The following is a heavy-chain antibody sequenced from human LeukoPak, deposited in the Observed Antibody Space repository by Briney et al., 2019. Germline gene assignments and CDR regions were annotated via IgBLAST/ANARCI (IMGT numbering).Heavy chain of an antibody. J-gene: IGHJ5*02. CDR1: GFTVSSNY. CDR2: IYSGGST. CDR3: ARERTLYCSGGSCYSYWFDP. D-gene: IGHD2-15*01. Sequence: GGSLRLSCAASGFTVSSNYMSWVRQAPGKGLEWVSVIYSGGSTYYADSVKGRFTISRDNSKNTLYLQMNSLRAEDTAVYYCARERTLYCSGGSCYSYWFDPWGQGTLVTVSS. V-gene: IGHV3-53*01.